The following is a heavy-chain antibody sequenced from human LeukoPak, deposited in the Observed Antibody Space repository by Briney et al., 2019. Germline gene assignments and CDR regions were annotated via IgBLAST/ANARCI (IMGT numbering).Heavy chain of an antibody. CDR1: GYTFTRYY. CDR2: INPNSGGT. D-gene: IGHD2-8*02. Sequence: ASVKVSCKASGYTFTRYYMHWVRQAPGQGLEWMGWINPNSGGTNYAQKFQGRVTMTRATSISTAYMELSRLRSDDTAVYYCAREAGLNWISQNWFDPWGQGTLVTVS. J-gene: IGHJ5*02. V-gene: IGHV1-2*02. CDR3: AREAGLNWISQNWFDP.